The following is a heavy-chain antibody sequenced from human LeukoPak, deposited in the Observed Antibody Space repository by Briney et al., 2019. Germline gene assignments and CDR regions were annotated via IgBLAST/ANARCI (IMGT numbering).Heavy chain of an antibody. CDR3: ARDPSYGSGSYFDDAFDI. Sequence: SQTLSLTCALSGDSVSSNSAAWNWIRQSPSRGLEWLGRTYYRSKWYNDYAVSVKSRITINPDTSKNQFSLQLNSVTPEDTAVYYCARDPSYGSGSYFDDAFDIWGQGTMVTVSS. CDR1: GDSVSSNSAA. V-gene: IGHV6-1*01. CDR2: TYYRSKWYN. J-gene: IGHJ3*02. D-gene: IGHD3-10*01.